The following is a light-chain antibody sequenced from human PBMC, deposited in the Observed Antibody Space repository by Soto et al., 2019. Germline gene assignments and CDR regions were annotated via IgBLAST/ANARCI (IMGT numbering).Light chain of an antibody. CDR2: EVS. Sequence: QSALTQPASVSGSPGQSITISCTGTSSHVGGYNFVSWYQQHPGKAPKLMIYEVSNRPSGVSNRFSGSKSGNTASLTISGLQAEDEADYYCSSYTGSSTEIFGTGTKLTVL. CDR3: SSYTGSSTEI. V-gene: IGLV2-14*01. CDR1: SSHVGGYNF. J-gene: IGLJ1*01.